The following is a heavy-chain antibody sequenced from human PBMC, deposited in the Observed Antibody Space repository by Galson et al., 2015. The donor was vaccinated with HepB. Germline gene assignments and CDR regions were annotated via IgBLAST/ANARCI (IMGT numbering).Heavy chain of an antibody. V-gene: IGHV3-73*01. D-gene: IGHD2-15*01. Sequence: SLRLSCAASGFTFSGSAMHWVRQASGKGLEWVGRIRSKANSYATAYAASVKGRFTISRDDSKNTAYLQMNSLKTEDTAVYYCTRPICSGGSCYFDYWGQGALVTVSS. CDR2: IRSKANSYAT. CDR1: GFTFSGSA. CDR3: TRPICSGGSCYFDY. J-gene: IGHJ4*02.